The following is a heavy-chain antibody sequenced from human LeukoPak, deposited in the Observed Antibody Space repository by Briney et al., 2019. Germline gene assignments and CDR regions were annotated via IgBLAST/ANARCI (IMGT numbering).Heavy chain of an antibody. J-gene: IGHJ4*02. V-gene: IGHV4-61*02. Sequence: TLCLTCAVSGGSIRSGSYYWGWIRQPAGKGLEWIGRIYTSRSTNSNPSLKSRVPISVDTSKNPFSLKLSSVTAADTAVYYCAGFWSGYYGFDYWGQGTLVTVSS. CDR2: IYTSRST. CDR3: AGFWSGYYGFDY. D-gene: IGHD3-3*01. CDR1: GGSIRSGSYY.